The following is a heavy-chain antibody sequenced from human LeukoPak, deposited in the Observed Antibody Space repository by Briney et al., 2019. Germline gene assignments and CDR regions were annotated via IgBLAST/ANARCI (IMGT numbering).Heavy chain of an antibody. J-gene: IGHJ4*02. CDR3: AKEGWEGSGIN. D-gene: IGHD3-10*01. CDR1: GFTFSSYA. V-gene: IGHV3-23*01. Sequence: GGSLRLSCAASGFTFSSYAMSWVRQVPGKGLEWVSVISGSGGATYYADSVKGRLTISRDNSKNTLYLQMNSLRAEDTAVYYYAKEGWEGSGINWGQGTLVTVSS. CDR2: ISGSGGAT.